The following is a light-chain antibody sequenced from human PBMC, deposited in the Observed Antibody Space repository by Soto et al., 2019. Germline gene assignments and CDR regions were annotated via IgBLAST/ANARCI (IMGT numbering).Light chain of an antibody. V-gene: IGKV3-11*01. Sequence: EVVLTQSPATLSLSPGERATLSCRASQSVSSSLAWYQQRSGQAPRLLIYDASNRATGIPARFSGSGSGTDFTLTLTSLEPEDFAVYYCQQRINWPLTFGGGTKVEIK. CDR3: QQRINWPLT. CDR1: QSVSSS. CDR2: DAS. J-gene: IGKJ4*01.